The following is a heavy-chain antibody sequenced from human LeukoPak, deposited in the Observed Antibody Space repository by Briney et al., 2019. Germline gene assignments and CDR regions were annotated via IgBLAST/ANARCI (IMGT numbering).Heavy chain of an antibody. J-gene: IGHJ6*02. D-gene: IGHD3-16*01. V-gene: IGHV3-48*01. Sequence: GGSLRLSCAASGFTFSTYSMNWVRQAPGKGLEWVSYISSSSSTIYYADSVKGRFTISRDNAKNSLYLQMSNLRAEDTAVYFCARGGGLDVWGQGATVTVSS. CDR2: ISSSSSTI. CDR1: GFTFSTYS. CDR3: ARGGGLDV.